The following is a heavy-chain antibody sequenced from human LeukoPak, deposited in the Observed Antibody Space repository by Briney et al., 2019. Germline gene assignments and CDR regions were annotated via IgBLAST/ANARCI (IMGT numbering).Heavy chain of an antibody. V-gene: IGHV3-30*02. D-gene: IGHD1-26*01. Sequence: HPGGSLRLSCAASGFTFSSFGMHWVRQTPGKGLEWVTFIHNYETTEYYADSVKGRFTISRDNSKNTVYLQMNSLRVEDAAVYYCAKDDPTGRYLWGQGTLVTVSS. CDR2: IHNYETTE. CDR1: GFTFSSFG. J-gene: IGHJ4*02. CDR3: AKDDPTGRYL.